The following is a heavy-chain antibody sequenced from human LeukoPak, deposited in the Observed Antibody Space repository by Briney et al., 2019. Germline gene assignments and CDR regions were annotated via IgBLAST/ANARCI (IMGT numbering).Heavy chain of an antibody. D-gene: IGHD3-10*01. Sequence: SETLSLTCTVSGGSISSSSYYWGWIRQPPGKGLEWIGSIYYSGSTYYNPSLKSRVTISVDTSKNQFSLKLSSVTAADTAVYYCAGHKFGELNWFDPWGQGTLVTVSS. CDR2: IYYSGST. CDR3: AGHKFGELNWFDP. V-gene: IGHV4-39*01. CDR1: GGSISSSSYY. J-gene: IGHJ5*02.